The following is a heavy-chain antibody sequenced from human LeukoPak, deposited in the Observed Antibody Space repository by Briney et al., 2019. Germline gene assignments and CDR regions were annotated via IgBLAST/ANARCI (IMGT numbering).Heavy chain of an antibody. J-gene: IGHJ4*02. V-gene: IGHV1-69*13. CDR2: IIPIFGTA. CDR1: GGTFSSYA. D-gene: IGHD3-10*01. CDR3: AREGGVRGVPFDN. Sequence: SVKVSCKASGGTFSSYAISWVRQAPGQGLEWMGGIIPIFGTANYAQKFQGRVTITADESTSTVYMELSSLRSEDTAVYYCAREGGVRGVPFDNWGQGTLVTVSS.